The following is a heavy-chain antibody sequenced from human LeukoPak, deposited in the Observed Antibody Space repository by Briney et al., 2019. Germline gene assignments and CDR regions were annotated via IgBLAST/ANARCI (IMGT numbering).Heavy chain of an antibody. Sequence: SETLSLTCTVPGGSISSYYWSWIRQHPGKGLEWIGYIYYSGSTNYNPSLKSRVTISVDTSKNQFSLKLSSVTAADTAVYYCAREVRFGELDPWGQGTLVTVSS. V-gene: IGHV4-59*01. D-gene: IGHD3-10*01. J-gene: IGHJ5*02. CDR3: AREVRFGELDP. CDR2: IYYSGST. CDR1: GGSISSYY.